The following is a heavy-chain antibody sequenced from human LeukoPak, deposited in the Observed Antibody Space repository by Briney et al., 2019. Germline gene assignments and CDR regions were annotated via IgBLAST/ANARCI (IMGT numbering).Heavy chain of an antibody. Sequence: GGSLRLSCAASGFTFSSYGMSWVRQAPGKGLEWVANIKQYGSEKYYVDSVKGRFTISRDNAKNTLYPQMNSLRAEDTAVYYCARTLVPAGCGGECYNRDAFDIWGQGTMVTVSS. CDR3: ARTLVPAGCGGECYNRDAFDI. CDR2: IKQYGSEK. V-gene: IGHV3-7*01. J-gene: IGHJ3*02. CDR1: GFTFSSYG. D-gene: IGHD2-21*01.